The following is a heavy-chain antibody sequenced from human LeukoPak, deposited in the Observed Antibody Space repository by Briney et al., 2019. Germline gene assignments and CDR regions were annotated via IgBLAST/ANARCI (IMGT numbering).Heavy chain of an antibody. J-gene: IGHJ4*02. CDR3: ARGGAVVIISSIPGIDY. CDR2: ISYDGSNK. CDR1: GFTVSSNY. D-gene: IGHD3-3*01. Sequence: GGSLRLSCAASGFTVSSNYMSWVRQAPGKGLEWVAVISYDGSNKYYADSVKGRFTISRDNSKNTLYLQMNSLSAEDTAVYYCARGGAVVIISSIPGIDYWGQGTLVTVSS. V-gene: IGHV3-30*19.